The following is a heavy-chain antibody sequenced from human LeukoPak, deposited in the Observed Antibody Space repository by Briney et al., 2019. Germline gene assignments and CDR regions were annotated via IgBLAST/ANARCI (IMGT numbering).Heavy chain of an antibody. CDR1: IXXYY. CDR3: ARYSSSFNDAFDI. Sequence: IXXYYWSWIRQPSGKGLEWIGYIYYSGSTNYNPSLKSRVTISVDTSKNQFSLKLSSVTAADTAVYYCARYSSSFNDAFDIWGQGTMVTVSS. J-gene: IGHJ3*02. CDR2: IYYSGST. D-gene: IGHD6-13*01. V-gene: IGHV4-59*08.